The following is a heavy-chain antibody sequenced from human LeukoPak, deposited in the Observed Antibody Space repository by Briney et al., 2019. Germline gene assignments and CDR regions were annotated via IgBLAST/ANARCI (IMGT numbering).Heavy chain of an antibody. D-gene: IGHD1-26*01. CDR3: AGGTYYYFDY. Sequence: SETLSLTCTVSGGPISSSNDYWGWVRQPPGKGLEWIGSIYYSGTTYYSPSLKSRVTISVDTSKNQFSLKVSSVTAADTAIYYCAGGTYYYFDYWGQGTLVTVSS. CDR2: IYYSGTT. CDR1: GGPISSSNDY. J-gene: IGHJ4*02. V-gene: IGHV4-39*07.